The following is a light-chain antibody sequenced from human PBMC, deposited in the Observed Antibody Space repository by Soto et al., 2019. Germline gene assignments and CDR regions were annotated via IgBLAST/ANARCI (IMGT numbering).Light chain of an antibody. J-gene: IGKJ5*01. Sequence: DIQMTQSPSFLSASVGDRVTISCRASQAINTYLNWYQQKQGKAPKLLIYGTSDLQNGVPSRFSGGGSGRDFTLTISSLQPEDLATYYCQQSYSTLLITFGQGTRLEV. CDR1: QAINTY. V-gene: IGKV1-39*01. CDR2: GTS. CDR3: QQSYSTLLIT.